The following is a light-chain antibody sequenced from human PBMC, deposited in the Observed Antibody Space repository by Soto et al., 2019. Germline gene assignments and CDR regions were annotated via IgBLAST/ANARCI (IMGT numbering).Light chain of an antibody. J-gene: IGKJ1*01. V-gene: IGKV3-15*01. CDR1: QSVSSE. CDR3: QQYNSYSWT. CDR2: GAS. Sequence: DIVMTQSPSPLSGSVGERATISCRASQSVSSELAWYQQKPGQAPRLLIYGASTRASGIPSRFSGSGSGTEFTLTISSLQSEDFAAYYCQQYNSYSWTFGQGTKVGI.